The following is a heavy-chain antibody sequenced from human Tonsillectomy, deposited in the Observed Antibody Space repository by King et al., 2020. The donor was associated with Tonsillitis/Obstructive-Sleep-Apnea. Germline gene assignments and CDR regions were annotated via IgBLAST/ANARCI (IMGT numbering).Heavy chain of an antibody. V-gene: IGHV4-4*07. CDR1: GGSISSYY. J-gene: IGHJ4*02. CDR2: IYTSWST. CDR3: ARGPLGISYFDS. Sequence: QLQESGPGLVKPSETLSLTCTVSGGSISSYYWSWIRQPAGKGLAWIGRIYTSWSTNYNHSLKSRVTMSVDTSKNQFSLKLSSVTAADTAVYYCARGPLGISYFDSCGEGTPLTAS. D-gene: IGHD7-27*01.